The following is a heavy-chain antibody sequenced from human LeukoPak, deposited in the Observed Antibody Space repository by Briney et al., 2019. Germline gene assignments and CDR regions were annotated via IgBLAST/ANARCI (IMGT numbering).Heavy chain of an antibody. CDR2: ISSSSSYI. J-gene: IGHJ4*02. CDR3: ARGRYCSGGSCYSGYCGY. V-gene: IGHV3-21*01. CDR1: GFTFSAYR. D-gene: IGHD2-15*01. Sequence: KSGGSLRLSCAASGFTFSAYRMNWVRQAPGKGLEWVSSISSSSSYIYYADSVKGRFTISRDNAKNSLYLQMNSLRAEDTAVYYCARGRYCSGGSCYSGYCGYWGQGTLVTVSS.